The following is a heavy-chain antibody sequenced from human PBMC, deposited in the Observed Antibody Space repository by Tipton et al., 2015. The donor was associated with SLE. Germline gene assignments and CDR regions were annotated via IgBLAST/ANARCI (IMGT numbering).Heavy chain of an antibody. J-gene: IGHJ3*02. D-gene: IGHD2-2*01. CDR3: ASPEGGYCSSTSCYAFDI. CDR2: INHRGST. CDR1: GGSFSGYY. V-gene: IGHV4-34*01. Sequence: TLSLTCAVYGGSFSGYYWSWIRQPPGKGLEWIGEINHRGSTNYNPSLKSRVTISVDTSKNQFSWKLSSVTAADTAVYYCASPEGGYCSSTSCYAFDIWGQGTMVTVSS.